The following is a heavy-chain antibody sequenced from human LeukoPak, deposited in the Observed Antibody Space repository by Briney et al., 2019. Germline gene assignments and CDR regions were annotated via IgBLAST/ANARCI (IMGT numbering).Heavy chain of an antibody. Sequence: GGSLRLSCAASGFTVSSNYMSWVRQAPGKGLEWVSSISSSSSYIYYADSVKGRFTISRDNAKNSLYLQMNSLRAEDTAVYYCARDRYSSSDFDYWGQGTLVTVSS. D-gene: IGHD6-6*01. CDR1: GFTVSSNY. CDR3: ARDRYSSSDFDY. CDR2: ISSSSSYI. J-gene: IGHJ4*02. V-gene: IGHV3-21*01.